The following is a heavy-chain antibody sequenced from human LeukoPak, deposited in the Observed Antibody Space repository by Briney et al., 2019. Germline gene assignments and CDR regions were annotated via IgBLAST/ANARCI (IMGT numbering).Heavy chain of an antibody. Sequence: PETLSLTCTVSGGSISRYYWSWIRQPAGKGLEWIGRIYTTGSTNYNPSLKSRVTMSVDTSKNQFPLKLSSVTAADTAVYYCAREALLRYYFDYWGQGILVTVSS. CDR2: IYTTGST. CDR1: GGSISRYY. V-gene: IGHV4-4*07. CDR3: AREALLRYYFDY. J-gene: IGHJ4*02.